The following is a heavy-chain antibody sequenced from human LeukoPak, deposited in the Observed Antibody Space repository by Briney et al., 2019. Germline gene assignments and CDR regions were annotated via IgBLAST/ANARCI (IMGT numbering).Heavy chain of an antibody. CDR1: GGSISSYY. V-gene: IGHV4-59*08. J-gene: IGHJ5*02. Sequence: SETLPLTCTVSGGSISSYYWSWIRQPPGKGLEWIGYIYYSGSTNYNPSLKSRVTISVDTSKNQFSLKLSSVTAADTAVYYCARSVEVTTIFGFDPWGQGTLVTVSS. CDR3: ARSVEVTTIFGFDP. D-gene: IGHD5-24*01. CDR2: IYYSGST.